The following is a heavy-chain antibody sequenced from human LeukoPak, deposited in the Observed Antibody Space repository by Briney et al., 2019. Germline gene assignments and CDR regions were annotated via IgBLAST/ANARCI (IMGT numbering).Heavy chain of an antibody. Sequence: PGGSLRLSCAASGFTFSNYEMNWVRQAPGKGLEWVSYISNSGTTIYYTDSVKGRFTISRDNVQNSLYLQMNSLRAEDTAVYYCARAVAGTPIDYWGQGTLVTVSS. CDR1: GFTFSNYE. CDR3: ARAVAGTPIDY. CDR2: ISNSGTTI. J-gene: IGHJ4*02. V-gene: IGHV3-48*03. D-gene: IGHD6-19*01.